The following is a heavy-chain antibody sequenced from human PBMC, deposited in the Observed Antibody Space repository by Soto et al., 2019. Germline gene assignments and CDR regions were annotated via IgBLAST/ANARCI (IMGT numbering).Heavy chain of an antibody. V-gene: IGHV4-39*01. J-gene: IGHJ5*02. CDR2: INYSGST. CDR3: ASPDYSSGWYPHWFDP. CDR1: GGSLSTRSSF. D-gene: IGHD6-19*01. Sequence: QLQLQESGPGLAKPSETLSLTCTVSGGSLSTRSSFWGWIRQPPGQWLQWIGNINYSGSTYYNPSLKRRVTISVDTSKNQFSLKLSSVTAADTAVYYCASPDYSSGWYPHWFDPWGQGTLVTVSS.